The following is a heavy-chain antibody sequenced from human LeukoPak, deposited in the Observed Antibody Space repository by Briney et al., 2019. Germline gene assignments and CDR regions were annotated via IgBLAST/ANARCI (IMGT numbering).Heavy chain of an antibody. J-gene: IGHJ4*02. CDR1: GFSFTDYP. CDR2: ISTTAEGAKYA. CDR3: ATDQRYAFDY. V-gene: IGHV3-48*02. Sequence: GGSLRLSCATSGFSFTDYPMNWVRQAPGKGLEWISNISTTAEGAKYAYYADSVKGRVTISRDDGKNTLYLHMNSLRDDDTAVYYCATDQRYAFDYWGQGILVTVSS. D-gene: IGHD3-9*01.